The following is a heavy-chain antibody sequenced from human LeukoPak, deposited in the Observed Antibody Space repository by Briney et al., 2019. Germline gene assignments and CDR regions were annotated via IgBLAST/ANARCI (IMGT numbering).Heavy chain of an antibody. CDR3: ARDTPIGRDFDY. V-gene: IGHV1-8*01. CDR2: MNPNSGNT. J-gene: IGHJ4*02. CDR1: GYTFTSYD. Sequence: APVKVSCKASGYTFTSYDINWVRQATGQGLEWMGWMNPNSGNTGYAQKFQGRVTMTRNTSISTAYMELSSLRSEDTAVYYCARDTPIGRDFDYWGQGTLVTVSS. D-gene: IGHD3-10*01.